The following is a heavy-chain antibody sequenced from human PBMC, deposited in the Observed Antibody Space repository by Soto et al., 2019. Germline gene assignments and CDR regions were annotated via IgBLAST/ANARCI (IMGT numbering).Heavy chain of an antibody. CDR3: ARESLYCSGGSCYSSWYFDL. CDR1: GFTFSSYG. D-gene: IGHD2-15*01. CDR2: IWYDGSNK. V-gene: IGHV3-33*01. Sequence: QVQLVESGGGVVQPGRSLRLSCAASGFTFSSYGMHWVRQAPGKGLEWVAVIWYDGSNKYYADSVKGRFTISRDNSKNTLYLQMNSLRADDTAVYYCARESLYCSGGSCYSSWYFDLWGRGTLVTVSS. J-gene: IGHJ2*01.